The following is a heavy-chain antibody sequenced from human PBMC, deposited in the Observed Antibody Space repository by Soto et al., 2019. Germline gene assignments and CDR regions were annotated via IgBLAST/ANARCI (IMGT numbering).Heavy chain of an antibody. CDR1: GYSFTSYW. V-gene: IGHV5-51*01. J-gene: IGHJ6*02. D-gene: IGHD3-9*01. CDR3: ARLRIRYFDGMDV. CDR2: IYPGDSDT. Sequence: LGESLKISCKGSGYSFTSYWIGWVRQMPGKGLEWMGIIYPGDSDTRYSPSFQGQVTISADRSISTAYLQWSSLKASDTAMYYCARLRIRYFDGMDVWGQGTTVTVSS.